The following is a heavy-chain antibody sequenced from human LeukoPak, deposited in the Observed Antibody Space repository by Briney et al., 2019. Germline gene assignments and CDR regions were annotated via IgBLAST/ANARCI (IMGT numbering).Heavy chain of an antibody. J-gene: IGHJ4*02. D-gene: IGHD3-22*01. CDR2: IGLSGYPL. CDR1: GFPFSVYY. Sequence: GGSLRLSRTVSGFPFSVYYMSWIRQAPGKGLEWISYIGLSGYPLDYADSVKGRFTISRDNAKNSLYLDMNSLRDEDSAVYYCARKDFSSGSFNYWGPGTLVTVSS. V-gene: IGHV3-11*04. CDR3: ARKDFSSGSFNY.